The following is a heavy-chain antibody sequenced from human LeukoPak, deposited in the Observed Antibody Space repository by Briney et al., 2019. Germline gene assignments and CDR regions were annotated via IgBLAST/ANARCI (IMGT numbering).Heavy chain of an antibody. V-gene: IGHV3-30*04. J-gene: IGHJ4*02. Sequence: GGSLRLSCAASGFTFSSYAMHWVRQAPGKGLEWVAVISYDGSNKYYADSVKGRFTISRDNSKNTLYLQMDSLKTEDTAVYYCTGNYYGSGSYADFDYWGQGTLVTVSS. D-gene: IGHD3-10*01. CDR2: ISYDGSNK. CDR3: TGNYYGSGSYADFDY. CDR1: GFTFSSYA.